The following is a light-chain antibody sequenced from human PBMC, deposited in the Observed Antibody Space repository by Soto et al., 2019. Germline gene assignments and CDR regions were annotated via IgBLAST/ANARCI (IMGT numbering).Light chain of an antibody. V-gene: IGLV2-23*02. CDR1: SSDVGSYNL. J-gene: IGLJ2*01. CDR3: CSFAGSSAFVV. CDR2: EDT. Sequence: QSVLTQPASVSGSPGQSITISCTGTSSDVGSYNLVSWYQHHPGKAPKLMIYEDTKRPSGVSNRFSGSKSGNTASLTISGLQAEDEADYSCCSFAGSSAFVVFGGGTKLTVL.